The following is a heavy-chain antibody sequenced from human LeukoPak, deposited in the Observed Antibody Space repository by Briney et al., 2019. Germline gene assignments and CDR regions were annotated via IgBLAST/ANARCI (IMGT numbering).Heavy chain of an antibody. V-gene: IGHV5-51*01. CDR3: AKRQVAGSGFTGAFDI. Sequence: GESLKISCKGSGYIFTTHWIGWVRPMAGKGLEWMGIIYPGDSDTTYSPSFQGQVTISADRSISTAYLQWSSLKASDTAMYYCAKRQVAGSGFTGAFDIWGQGTVVTVSS. J-gene: IGHJ3*02. CDR2: IYPGDSDT. CDR1: GYIFTTHW. D-gene: IGHD1-14*01.